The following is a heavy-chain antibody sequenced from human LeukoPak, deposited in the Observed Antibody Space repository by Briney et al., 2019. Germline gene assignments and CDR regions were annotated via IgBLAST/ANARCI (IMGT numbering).Heavy chain of an antibody. D-gene: IGHD2-15*01. Sequence: ASVKVSCKASGYTFTGYYMHWVQQAPGQGLEWMGWINPNSGGTNYAQKFQGRVTMTRDTSISTAYMELSRLRSDDTAVYYCARGGGIVVVVAATLTWGQGTLVTVSS. J-gene: IGHJ4*02. CDR2: INPNSGGT. CDR3: ARGGGIVVVVAATLT. V-gene: IGHV1-2*02. CDR1: GYTFTGYY.